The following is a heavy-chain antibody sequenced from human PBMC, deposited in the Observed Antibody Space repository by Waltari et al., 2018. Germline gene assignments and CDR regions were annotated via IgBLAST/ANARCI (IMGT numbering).Heavy chain of an antibody. CDR1: GFTFSHYG. J-gene: IGHJ3*01. D-gene: IGHD1-26*01. V-gene: IGHV3-21*01. CDR3: ARGDGGI. CDR2: ISSNRMSP. Sequence: EVLLVASGGALVKQGESLRLSCAGSGFTFSHYGMDWVRQAPGKGLQWVSSISSNRMSPFYADSVKGRFTVSRDNAKDSLYLKMSSLRVEDTAVYHCARGDGGIWGRGTMLLVSS.